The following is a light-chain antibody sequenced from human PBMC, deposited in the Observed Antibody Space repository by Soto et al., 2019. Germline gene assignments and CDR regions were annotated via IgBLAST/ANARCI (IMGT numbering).Light chain of an antibody. J-gene: IGLJ1*01. Sequence: QSVLTQPRSVSGSPGHSVTISCTGTSSDVGGYSYVSWYQQHPGKAPKLLISDVSKRPSGVPDRFSGSKSGNTASLTISGLQAADEADYYCSLYTSENTYVFGTGTKVTVL. CDR2: DVS. V-gene: IGLV2-11*01. CDR3: SLYTSENTYV. CDR1: SSDVGGYSY.